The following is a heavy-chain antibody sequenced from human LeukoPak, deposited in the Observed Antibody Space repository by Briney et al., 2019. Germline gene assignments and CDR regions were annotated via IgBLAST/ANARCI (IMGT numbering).Heavy chain of an antibody. CDR1: GFTFSSSA. D-gene: IGHD4-17*01. J-gene: IGHJ4*02. V-gene: IGHV3-23*01. CDR3: AKHQGDYARANDY. CDR2: VSGSGGFT. Sequence: GGSLRLSCAASGFTFSSSAMSWVRQAPGKGLEWVSAVSGSGGFTYYADSVKGRFTISRDNSKNTLFLQMNSLRAEDTAVYYCAKHQGDYARANDYWGQGTLVTVSS.